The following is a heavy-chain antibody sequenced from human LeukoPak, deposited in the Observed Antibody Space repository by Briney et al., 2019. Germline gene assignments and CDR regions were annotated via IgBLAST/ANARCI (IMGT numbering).Heavy chain of an antibody. Sequence: SETLSLTCTVSGGSISSYYWSWIRQPAGKGLEWIGRIYTSGSTNYNPSLKSRVTMSVDTSRNQFSLKLSSVTAADTAVYYCARDRGYCSSTSCPPFDYWGQGTLVTVPS. J-gene: IGHJ4*02. V-gene: IGHV4-4*07. CDR3: ARDRGYCSSTSCPPFDY. CDR1: GGSISSYY. D-gene: IGHD2-2*01. CDR2: IYTSGST.